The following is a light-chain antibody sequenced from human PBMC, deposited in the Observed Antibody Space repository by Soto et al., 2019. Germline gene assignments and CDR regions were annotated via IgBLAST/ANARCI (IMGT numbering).Light chain of an antibody. CDR2: DVS. CDR3: NSYTSTSTVI. J-gene: IGLJ2*01. CDR1: GSDVGGYNY. V-gene: IGLV2-14*01. Sequence: QSALTQPASVSGSPGQSITMSCTGTGSDVGGYNYVSWYQQHPGKAPKLMIYDVSNRPSGISNRFSGSKSGNTASLTISGLQAEDEADYYCNSYTSTSTVIFGGGTQLTVL.